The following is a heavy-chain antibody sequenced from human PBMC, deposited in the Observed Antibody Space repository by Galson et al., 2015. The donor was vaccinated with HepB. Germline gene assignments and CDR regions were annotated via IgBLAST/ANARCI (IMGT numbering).Heavy chain of an antibody. J-gene: IGHJ5*02. CDR1: GFTVSSNY. Sequence: SLRLSCAASGFTVSSNYMSWVRQAPGKGLEWVSVIYSGGSTYYADSVKGRFTISRDNSKNTLYLQMNSLRAEDTAVYYCARDRCSGGSCYGRYWFDPWGQGTLVTVSS. CDR3: ARDRCSGGSCYGRYWFDP. D-gene: IGHD2-15*01. V-gene: IGHV3-66*02. CDR2: IYSGGST.